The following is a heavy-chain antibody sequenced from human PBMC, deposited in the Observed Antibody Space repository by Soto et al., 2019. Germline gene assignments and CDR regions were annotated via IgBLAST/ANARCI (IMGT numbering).Heavy chain of an antibody. D-gene: IGHD6-13*01. CDR1: GYTFTSYG. Sequence: SVKVSCKASGYTFTSYGISWVRQAPGQGLEWMGWISAYNGNANYAQKLQGRVTMTTDTSTSTAYMELRSLRSDDTAVYYCARVGGSIAAAPGIWFDPWGQGTLVTVSS. CDR3: ARVGGSIAAAPGIWFDP. V-gene: IGHV1-18*01. J-gene: IGHJ5*02. CDR2: ISAYNGNA.